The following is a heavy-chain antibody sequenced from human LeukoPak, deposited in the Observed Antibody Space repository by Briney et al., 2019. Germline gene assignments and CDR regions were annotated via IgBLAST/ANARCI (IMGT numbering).Heavy chain of an antibody. V-gene: IGHV1-18*01. CDR3: ARDDGAPSYYDILTGYYPEAFDI. CDR1: GYTFTGYG. J-gene: IGHJ3*02. Sequence: ASVKVSCKASGYTFTGYGISWVRQAPGQGLEWMGWISAYNGNTNYAQKLQGRVTMTTDTSTSTAYMELRSLRSDDTAVYYCARDDGAPSYYDILTGYYPEAFDIWGQGTMVTVSS. CDR2: ISAYNGNT. D-gene: IGHD3-9*01.